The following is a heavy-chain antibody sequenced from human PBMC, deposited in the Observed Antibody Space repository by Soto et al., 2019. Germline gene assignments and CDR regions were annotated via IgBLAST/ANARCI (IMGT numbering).Heavy chain of an antibody. CDR3: ARGLQMLISD. CDR1: GFTFSSQF. D-gene: IGHD2-2*01. Sequence: QVQVVESGGGVVQPGRSLRLSCAASGFTFSSQFMHWVRQAPGKGLEWVAVISKDGDNLYYADSVKGRFTVSRDNSKNTLYLQLNSLRFGDTAVYYCARGLQMLISDWGQGTLVTVSS. V-gene: IGHV3-30-3*01. J-gene: IGHJ1*01. CDR2: ISKDGDNL.